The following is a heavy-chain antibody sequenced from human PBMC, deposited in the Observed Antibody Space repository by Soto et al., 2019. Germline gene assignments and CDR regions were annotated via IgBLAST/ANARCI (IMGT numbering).Heavy chain of an antibody. CDR2: IWYDGSNK. Sequence: HPGGSLRLSCAASGFTFSSYGMHWVRQAPGKGLEWVAVIWYDGSNKYYADSVMCRFTISRDNSKNTLYLQMNSLRAEDTAVYYCARDIYYGSGSYPAGLAPVNWFDPWGQGTLVTVSS. CDR1: GFTFSSYG. J-gene: IGHJ5*02. D-gene: IGHD3-10*01. CDR3: ARDIYYGSGSYPAGLAPVNWFDP. V-gene: IGHV3-33*01.